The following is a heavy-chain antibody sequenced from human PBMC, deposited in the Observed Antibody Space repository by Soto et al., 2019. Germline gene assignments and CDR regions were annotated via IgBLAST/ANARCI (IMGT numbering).Heavy chain of an antibody. V-gene: IGHV1-24*01. CDR3: ATDRGIMVRGVFISILRY. CDR1: GYTLTELS. Sequence: ASVKVSCKVSGYTLTELSMHWVRQAPGKGLEWMGGFDPEDGETIYAQKFQGRVTMTEDTSTDTAYMELSSLRSEDTAVYYCATDRGIMVRGVFISILRYWGQGTLVTVSS. J-gene: IGHJ4*02. D-gene: IGHD3-10*01. CDR2: FDPEDGET.